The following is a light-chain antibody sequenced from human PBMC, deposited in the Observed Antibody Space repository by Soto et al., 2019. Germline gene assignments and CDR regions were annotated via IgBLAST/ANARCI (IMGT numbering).Light chain of an antibody. CDR1: QSVSSY. J-gene: IGKJ1*01. V-gene: IGKV3-11*01. CDR2: DAS. CDR3: QQRSIYPVT. Sequence: EIALTQSPATLSLSPGERATLSCRASQSVSSYLAWYQQKFGQAPRLLIYDASNRATGIPARFSGSGSGTDFTLTISSLEPEDFAVYYCQQRSIYPVTFGQGTKVEIK.